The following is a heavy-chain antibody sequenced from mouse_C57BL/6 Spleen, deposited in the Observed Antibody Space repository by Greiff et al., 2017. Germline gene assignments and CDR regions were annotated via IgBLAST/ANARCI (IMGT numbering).Heavy chain of an antibody. CDR3: AREGATVVEGAWFAY. CDR2: IDPNSGGT. CDR1: GYTFTSYW. J-gene: IGHJ3*01. V-gene: IGHV1-72*01. D-gene: IGHD1-1*01. Sequence: VQLQQSGAELVKPGASVKLSCKASGYTFTSYWMHWVKQRPGRGLEWIGRIDPNSGGTKYNEKFKSKATLTVDKPSSTAYMQLSSLTSEDSAVYYCAREGATVVEGAWFAYWGQGTLVTVSA.